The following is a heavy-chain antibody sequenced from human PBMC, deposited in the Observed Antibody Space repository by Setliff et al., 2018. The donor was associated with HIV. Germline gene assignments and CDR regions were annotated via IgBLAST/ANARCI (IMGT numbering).Heavy chain of an antibody. CDR2: IYYSGTT. CDR3: ARHVGYSSSSLDY. Sequence: SETLSLTCTVSGGSISSYYWSWIRQPPGKGLEWIGYIYYSGTTNYNPSLKSRVTISIDTSKNQFSLKLSSVTAADTAVYYCARHVGYSSSSLDYWGQGTQVTVSS. D-gene: IGHD6-6*01. J-gene: IGHJ4*02. V-gene: IGHV4-59*08. CDR1: GGSISSYY.